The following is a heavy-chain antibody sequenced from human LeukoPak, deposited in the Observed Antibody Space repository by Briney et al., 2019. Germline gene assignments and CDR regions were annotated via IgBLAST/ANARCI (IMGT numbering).Heavy chain of an antibody. Sequence: GGSLRLSCAASGFTFSSYEMNWVRQAPGKGLEWVSYISTSGSTIYYADSVKGRFTISRDNAKNVLYLRMNSLRDEDTAVYYCARDDYNYQYGMDVWGQGTTVTVSS. CDR2: ISTSGSTI. CDR1: GFTFSSYE. V-gene: IGHV3-48*03. J-gene: IGHJ6*02. CDR3: ARDDYNYQYGMDV.